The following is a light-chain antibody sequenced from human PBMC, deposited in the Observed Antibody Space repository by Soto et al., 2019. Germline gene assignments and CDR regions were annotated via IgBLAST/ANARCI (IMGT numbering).Light chain of an antibody. Sequence: EIVLTQSPATLSLSPGEGATLSCRASQSVSTSLAWYQQKPGQAPRLLIYDASNRATGIPARFSGSGSGTDFTLTISSLEPEDFAVYYCQQRSNWPRTFVQGTKLEIK. CDR1: QSVSTS. V-gene: IGKV3-11*01. CDR2: DAS. CDR3: QQRSNWPRT. J-gene: IGKJ2*01.